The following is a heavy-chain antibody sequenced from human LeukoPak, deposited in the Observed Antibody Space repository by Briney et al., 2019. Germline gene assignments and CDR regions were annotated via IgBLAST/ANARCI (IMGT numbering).Heavy chain of an antibody. V-gene: IGHV3-9*01. J-gene: IGHJ3*02. D-gene: IGHD4-23*01. CDR3: AARTVVSVAFDI. Sequence: GGSLRLSCAASGFTFVDYVMRWGRQARGKGLGGVSVISWNSSKIDYADSVKGRFTISRDNAKNTLYLQMNSLRDEDTALYYCAARTVVSVAFDIWGQGTMVTVSS. CDR2: ISWNSSKI. CDR1: GFTFVDYV.